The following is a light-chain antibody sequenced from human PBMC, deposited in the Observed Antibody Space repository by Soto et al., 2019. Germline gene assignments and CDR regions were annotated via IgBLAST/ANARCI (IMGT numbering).Light chain of an antibody. J-gene: IGLJ2*01. CDR2: GNS. CDR3: QSYDSSLSGNVV. CDR1: SSNIGAGYD. Sequence: QSVLTQPPSVSGAPGQRVTISCTGSSSNIGAGYDVHWYQQLRGTAPKLLIYGNSNRPSGVPDRFSGSKSGTSASLAITGLQAEDEADYYCQSYDSSLSGNVVFGGGTKVTVL. V-gene: IGLV1-40*01.